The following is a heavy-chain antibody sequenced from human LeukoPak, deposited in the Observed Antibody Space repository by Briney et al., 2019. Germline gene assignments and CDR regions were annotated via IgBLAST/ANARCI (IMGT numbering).Heavy chain of an antibody. CDR1: GFTVSSNY. CDR3: ARGRYCSGGSCTYYYYYGMDV. D-gene: IGHD2-15*01. Sequence: GGSLRLSCAASGFTVSSNYMSWVRQAPGEGLEWVSVTYSGGSTFYADSVKGRFTISRDNSKNTLYLQMNSLRAEDTAVYYCARGRYCSGGSCTYYYYYGMDVWGQGTTVTVSS. J-gene: IGHJ6*02. V-gene: IGHV3-53*01. CDR2: TYSGGST.